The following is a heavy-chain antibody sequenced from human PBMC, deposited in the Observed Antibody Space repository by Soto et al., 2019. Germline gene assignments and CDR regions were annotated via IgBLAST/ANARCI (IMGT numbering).Heavy chain of an antibody. CDR2: IYYRANP. CDR1: GWSISSYY. Sequence: QVQLQESGPGLVKPSETLSLTCTVSGWSISSYYWSWIRQPPGKGLEWIGYIYYRANPNYNPSLKSRVTISQDTSKNQFSLKLSSVTAADTAVYYCARHYGDGYDCLDYWGQGTLVTVSS. CDR3: ARHYGDGYDCLDY. V-gene: IGHV4-59*08. D-gene: IGHD5-12*01. J-gene: IGHJ4*02.